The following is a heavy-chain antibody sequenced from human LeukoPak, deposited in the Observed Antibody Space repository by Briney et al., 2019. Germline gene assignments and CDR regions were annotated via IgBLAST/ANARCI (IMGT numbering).Heavy chain of an antibody. D-gene: IGHD3-16*01. Sequence: GGSLRLSCAASGFTFSSYAMHWVRQAPGKGLEWVAVISYDGSNKYYADSVKGRFTISRDNSKNTLYLQMNSLRAEDTAVYYCASSEGDGLDYWGQGTLVTVSS. CDR3: ASSEGDGLDY. V-gene: IGHV3-30-3*01. CDR1: GFTFSSYA. CDR2: ISYDGSNK. J-gene: IGHJ4*02.